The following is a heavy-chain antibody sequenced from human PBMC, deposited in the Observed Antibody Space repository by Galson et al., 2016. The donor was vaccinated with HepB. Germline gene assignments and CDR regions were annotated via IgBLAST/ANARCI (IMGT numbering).Heavy chain of an antibody. CDR1: GGSFNAYY. J-gene: IGHJ5*02. CDR2: VNHSGNT. V-gene: IGHV4-34*01. Sequence: SETLSLTCAVSGGSFNAYYWSWIRQTPGKGLEWIGEVNHSGNTKYNPSLKSRVTISVDTSKNQFSLNLTSMTAADTAVYYCAGVVVAATNWFDPWGQGTLVTVSS. D-gene: IGHD2-15*01. CDR3: AGVVVAATNWFDP.